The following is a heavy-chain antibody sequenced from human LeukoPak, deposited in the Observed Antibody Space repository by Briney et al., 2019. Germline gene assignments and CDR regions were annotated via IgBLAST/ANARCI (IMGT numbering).Heavy chain of an antibody. CDR1: GASISSHF. D-gene: IGHD4-17*01. CDR2: IYYSGSN. Sequence: PSETLSLTCTVSGASISSHFWSWIRQPPGKGLEWIGYIYYSGSNNYNPSLKSRVTISVDTSKNQFSLKLTSVTAADTAVYYCAREDPQTTVPEGMDVWGHGTTVIVSS. V-gene: IGHV4-59*11. J-gene: IGHJ6*02. CDR3: AREDPQTTVPEGMDV.